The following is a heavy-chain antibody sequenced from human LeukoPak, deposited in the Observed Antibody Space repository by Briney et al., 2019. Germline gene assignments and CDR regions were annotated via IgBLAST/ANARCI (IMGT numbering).Heavy chain of an antibody. CDR3: ARDPVYGDYDY. V-gene: IGHV3-9*01. CDR1: GFSFDDYV. D-gene: IGHD4-17*01. J-gene: IGHJ4*02. Sequence: GGSLRLSCAASGFSFDDYVMHWVRQAPGKGLEWVSGISWNSASIGYADSVKGRFTISRDNAKNFLYLQMNSLRVEDTALYYCARDPVYGDYDYWGQGTLVTVSS. CDR2: ISWNSASI.